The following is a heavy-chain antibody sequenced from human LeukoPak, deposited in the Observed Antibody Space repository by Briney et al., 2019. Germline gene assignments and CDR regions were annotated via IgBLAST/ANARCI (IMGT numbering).Heavy chain of an antibody. J-gene: IGHJ6*04. CDR3: TRADYYGSGSPISLDV. D-gene: IGHD3-10*01. CDR2: IRSRTYGVTT. V-gene: IGHV3-49*04. CDR1: GSTFSDYY. Sequence: PGGSLRLSCAASGSTFSDYYMSWVRQAPGKGLEWVGFIRSRTYGVTTEYAASVTGRFTISRDDSKSIAYLQMNSLKTEDTAVYYCTRADYYGSGSPISLDVWGKGTTVTVSS.